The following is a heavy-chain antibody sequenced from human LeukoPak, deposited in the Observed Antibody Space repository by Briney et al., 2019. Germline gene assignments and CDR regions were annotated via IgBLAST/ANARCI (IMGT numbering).Heavy chain of an antibody. D-gene: IGHD2-21*01. CDR3: ARERDRASHNWFDP. CDR1: GYTFTGYY. Sequence: ASVKVSCKASGYTFTGYYMHWVRQAPGQGLEWMGWINPNSGGTNYAQKFQGRVTMTRDTSISTAYMELSRLRSDDTAVYYCARERDRASHNWFDPWGQGTLVTVSS. J-gene: IGHJ5*02. V-gene: IGHV1-2*02. CDR2: INPNSGGT.